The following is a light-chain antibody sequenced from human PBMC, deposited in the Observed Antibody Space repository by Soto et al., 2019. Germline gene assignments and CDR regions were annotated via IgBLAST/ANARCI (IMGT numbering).Light chain of an antibody. Sequence: QSALTQPRSVSGSPGQSVTISCTGTSSDVGSYNYVSWYQQHPGKAPKLLIYDVSSRPSGVPDRFSGSKSGNTASLTISGLQAEDEAAYYCCSHAASYTWVFGGGTKVTVL. J-gene: IGLJ3*02. CDR1: SSDVGSYNY. V-gene: IGLV2-11*01. CDR2: DVS. CDR3: CSHAASYTWV.